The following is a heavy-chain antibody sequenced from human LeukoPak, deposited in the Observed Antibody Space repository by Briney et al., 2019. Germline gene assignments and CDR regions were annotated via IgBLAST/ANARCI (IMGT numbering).Heavy chain of an antibody. Sequence: GESLQISCKGSGYSFTSYWIGWVRQMPGKGLEWMGIIYPGDSDTRYSPSFQGQVTISADKSISTAYLQWSSLKASDTAMYYCARLWYYDILTGYPFDYWGQGTLATVSS. D-gene: IGHD3-9*01. J-gene: IGHJ4*02. CDR1: GYSFTSYW. V-gene: IGHV5-51*01. CDR2: IYPGDSDT. CDR3: ARLWYYDILTGYPFDY.